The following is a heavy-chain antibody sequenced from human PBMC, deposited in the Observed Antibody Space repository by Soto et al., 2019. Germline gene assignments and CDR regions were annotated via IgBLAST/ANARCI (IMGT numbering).Heavy chain of an antibody. J-gene: IGHJ4*02. Sequence: QVQLVQSGAEVKKPGASVRVSCEASGYTFTRYAIHWVRPAPGQSLEWMGWVTAGSGETHYSAKFQGRVTITRDSSATTAYLELSNLRSEDTPVYNCAREYGTPNSHFAIPNLDYRGQATLVTISS. V-gene: IGHV1-3*01. CDR2: VTAGSGET. CDR3: AREYGTPNSHFAIPNLDY. CDR1: GYTFTRYA. D-gene: IGHD2-8*01.